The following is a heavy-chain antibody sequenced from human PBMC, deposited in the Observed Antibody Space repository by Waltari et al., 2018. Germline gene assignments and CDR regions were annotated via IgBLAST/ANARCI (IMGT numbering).Heavy chain of an antibody. J-gene: IGHJ6*02. CDR2: ICGSVCST. CDR1: GFTFRSYA. V-gene: IGHV3-23*01. CDR3: AKRPELTLGPGSYFLHYGMDV. D-gene: IGHD1-26*01. Sequence: EVQLLESGGGLVQPGGSLRLSCAASGFTFRSYAMRWVRQAPGKGLEWVAAICGSVCSTYYADSVKGRFTISRDNSKNTLYLQMNSLRAEDTAVYYCAKRPELTLGPGSYFLHYGMDVWGQGTTVTVSS.